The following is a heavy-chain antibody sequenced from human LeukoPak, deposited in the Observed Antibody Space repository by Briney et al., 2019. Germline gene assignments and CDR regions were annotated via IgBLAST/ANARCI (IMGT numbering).Heavy chain of an antibody. J-gene: IGHJ4*02. Sequence: PSETLSLTCTVSGGSISSYYWSWIRQPPGKGLEWIGYIYYSGSTNYNPSLKSRVTISVDTSKNQFSLKLSSVTAADTAVYYCARARGQNRVSYYYDSSGYHNFDYWGQGTLVTVSS. CDR3: ARARGQNRVSYYYDSSGYHNFDY. CDR1: GGSISSYY. D-gene: IGHD3-22*01. V-gene: IGHV4-59*01. CDR2: IYYSGST.